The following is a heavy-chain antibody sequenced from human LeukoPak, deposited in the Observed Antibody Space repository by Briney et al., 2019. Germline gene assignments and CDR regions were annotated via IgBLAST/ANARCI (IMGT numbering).Heavy chain of an antibody. D-gene: IGHD3-22*01. CDR1: GYSFTSYW. CDR3: ARRGDSSGYSFDP. Sequence: GESLQISCQGSGYSFTSYWIGWVRQMPGKGLEWMGIIYPGDSDTRYSPSFQGQVTISADKSISTAYLQWRSLKASDTAMYYCARRGDSSGYSFDPWGQGTLVTVSS. V-gene: IGHV5-51*01. J-gene: IGHJ5*02. CDR2: IYPGDSDT.